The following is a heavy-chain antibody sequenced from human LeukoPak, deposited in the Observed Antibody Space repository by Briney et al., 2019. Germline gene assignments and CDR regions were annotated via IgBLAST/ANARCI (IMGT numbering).Heavy chain of an antibody. Sequence: GGSLRLSCAASGFTFSSYAIHWVRQAPGKGLEWVAVISYDGSNKYYADSVKGRFTISRDNAKNSLYLQMNSLRAEDTAVYYCARDAVTKITIFGVVSRYYYYYMDVWGKGTTVTVSS. CDR2: ISYDGSNK. V-gene: IGHV3-30*04. CDR3: ARDAVTKITIFGVVSRYYYYYMDV. CDR1: GFTFSSYA. J-gene: IGHJ6*03. D-gene: IGHD3-3*01.